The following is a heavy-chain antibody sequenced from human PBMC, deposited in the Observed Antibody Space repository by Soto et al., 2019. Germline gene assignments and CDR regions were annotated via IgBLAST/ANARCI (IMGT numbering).Heavy chain of an antibody. D-gene: IGHD6-19*01. J-gene: IGHJ5*02. CDR1: GGSFSGYY. CDR2: INHSGST. CDR3: ARGVPQWLVPWWFDP. V-gene: IGHV4-34*01. Sequence: SETLSLTCAVYGGSFSGYYWSWIRQPPGKGLEWIGEINHSGSTNYNPSLKSRVTISVDTSKNQFSLKLSSVTAADTAVYYCARGVPQWLVPWWFDPWGQGTLVTVSS.